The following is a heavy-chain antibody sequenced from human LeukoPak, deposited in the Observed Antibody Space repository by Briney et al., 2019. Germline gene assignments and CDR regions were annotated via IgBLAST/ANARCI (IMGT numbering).Heavy chain of an antibody. CDR3: ARVTAELWFGELFDY. V-gene: IGHV3-11*01. J-gene: IGHJ4*02. Sequence: GGSLRLSCAASGFTFSDYYMSWIRQAPGKGLEWVSYISSSGSTIYYADSVKGRFTISRDNAKNSLYLQMNSLRAEDTAVYYCARVTAELWFGELFDYWGQGTLVTVSS. D-gene: IGHD3-10*01. CDR1: GFTFSDYY. CDR2: ISSSGSTI.